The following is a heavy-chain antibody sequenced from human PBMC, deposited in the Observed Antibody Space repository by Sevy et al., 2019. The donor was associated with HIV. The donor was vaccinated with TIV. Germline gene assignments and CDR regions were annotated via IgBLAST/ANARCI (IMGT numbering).Heavy chain of an antibody. CDR3: AAGVGAAPGDY. D-gene: IGHD2-15*01. Sequence: GGSLRLSCTASGFTFSDDFMTWIRQAPGKGLEWVSHISGSGITTYYADSEKGRFIVSRDNAKNSLYLQMNSLRAEDTAVFYCAAGVGAAPGDYWGQGTLVTVSS. V-gene: IGHV3-11*01. CDR1: GFTFSDDF. J-gene: IGHJ4*02. CDR2: ISGSGITT.